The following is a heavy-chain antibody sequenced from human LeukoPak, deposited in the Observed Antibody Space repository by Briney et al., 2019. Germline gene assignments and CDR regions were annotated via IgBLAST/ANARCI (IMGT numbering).Heavy chain of an antibody. Sequence: PGGSLRLSCAASGFTFSSYSMNWVRQAPGKGLEWVSSISSSSSYIYYADSVKGRFTISRDNAKNSLYLQMNSLRAEDTAVYYCARAWTKAVVIAYFDYWGQGTLVTVSS. CDR3: ARAWTKAVVIAYFDY. CDR1: GFTFSSYS. V-gene: IGHV3-21*01. D-gene: IGHD2-21*01. CDR2: ISSSSSYI. J-gene: IGHJ4*02.